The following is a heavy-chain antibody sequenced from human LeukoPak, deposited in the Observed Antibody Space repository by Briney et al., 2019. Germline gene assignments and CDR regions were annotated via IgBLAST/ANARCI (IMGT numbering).Heavy chain of an antibody. CDR3: ARDGTTYYDFWSGPQTVTRAYGMDV. Sequence: PSETLSLTCTVSGGSISSGGSYWSWIRQHPGKGLEWIGYIYYSGSTYYNPSLKSRVTISVDTSKNQFSLKLSSVTAADTAVYYCARDGTTYYDFWSGPQTVTRAYGMDVWGQGTTVTVSS. D-gene: IGHD3-3*01. J-gene: IGHJ6*02. CDR1: GGSISSGGSY. CDR2: IYYSGST. V-gene: IGHV4-31*03.